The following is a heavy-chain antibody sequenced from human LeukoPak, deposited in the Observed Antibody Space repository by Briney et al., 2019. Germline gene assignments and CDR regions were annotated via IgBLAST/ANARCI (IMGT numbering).Heavy chain of an antibody. CDR2: ISSSNNFR. D-gene: IGHD3-22*01. Sequence: PGRSLRLSCAASGFTFSEYYMSWIRQAPGKGLEWVSYISSSNNFRNYADSVKGRFTISRDNAKNSLYLQMNSLRAEDTAVYYCARPRYYDSSGYYFDIWGQGTMVTVSS. J-gene: IGHJ3*02. V-gene: IGHV3-11*03. CDR3: ARPRYYDSSGYYFDI. CDR1: GFTFSEYY.